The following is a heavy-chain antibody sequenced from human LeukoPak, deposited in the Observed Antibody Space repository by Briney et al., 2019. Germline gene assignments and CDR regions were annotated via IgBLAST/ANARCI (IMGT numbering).Heavy chain of an antibody. CDR2: ISSSGSTI. CDR1: GFTFSDYY. CDR3: AKDRATYYYGSGSYPL. V-gene: IGHV3-11*01. D-gene: IGHD3-10*01. J-gene: IGHJ4*02. Sequence: GGSLRLSCAASGFTFSDYYMGWIRQAPGKGLEWVSYISSSGSTIYYADSVKGRFTISRDNAKNSLYLQMNSLRAEDTAVYYCAKDRATYYYGSGSYPLWGQGTLVTVSS.